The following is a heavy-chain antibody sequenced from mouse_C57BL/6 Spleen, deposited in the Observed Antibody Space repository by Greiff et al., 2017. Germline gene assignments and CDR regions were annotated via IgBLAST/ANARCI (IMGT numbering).Heavy chain of an antibody. Sequence: EVKLVESGGGLVKPGGSLKLSCAASGFTFSSYAMSWVRQTPEKRLEWVATISDGGSYTYYPDNVKGRFTISRDNAKNNLYLQMSHLKSEDTAMYYCARGGTTVLDYWGQGTTLTVSS. J-gene: IGHJ2*01. CDR3: ARGGTTVLDY. CDR2: ISDGGSYT. CDR1: GFTFSSYA. D-gene: IGHD1-1*01. V-gene: IGHV5-4*03.